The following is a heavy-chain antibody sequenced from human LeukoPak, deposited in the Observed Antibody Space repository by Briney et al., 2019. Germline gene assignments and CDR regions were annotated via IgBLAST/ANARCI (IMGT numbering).Heavy chain of an antibody. V-gene: IGHV1-18*01. D-gene: IGHD3-3*01. J-gene: IGHJ4*02. CDR3: ARAAYDFWSGSTY. Sequence: ASVKVSCRASGYTFTSYGISWVRQAPGRGLERMGWISAYNGNTNYAQKLQGRVTINTDTSTSTAYMELRSLRSDDTAVYYCARAAYDFWSGSTYWGQGTLVTVSS. CDR2: ISAYNGNT. CDR1: GYTFTSYG.